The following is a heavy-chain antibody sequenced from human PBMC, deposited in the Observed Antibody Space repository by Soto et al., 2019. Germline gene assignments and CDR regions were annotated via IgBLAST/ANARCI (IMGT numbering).Heavy chain of an antibody. V-gene: IGHV4-59*08. Sequence: ASKTLSLTCTVSGGSISSYYWSWIRQPPGKGLEWIGYIYYSGSTNYNPSLKSRVTISVDTSKNQFSLKLSSVTAADTAVYYCARVMSRGYPPRWFDSWGQGTLVTVSS. CDR2: IYYSGST. CDR3: ARVMSRGYPPRWFDS. J-gene: IGHJ5*01. CDR1: GGSISSYY. D-gene: IGHD2-15*01.